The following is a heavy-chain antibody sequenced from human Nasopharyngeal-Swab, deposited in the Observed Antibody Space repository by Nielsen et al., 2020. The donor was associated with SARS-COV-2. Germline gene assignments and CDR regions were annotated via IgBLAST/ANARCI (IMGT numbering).Heavy chain of an antibody. V-gene: IGHV3-7*01. D-gene: IGHD6-13*01. CDR3: ARSSQAAAGWI. CDR2: IKQDGSEK. CDR1: GFTFSSYW. J-gene: IGHJ3*02. Sequence: GESLKISCAASGFTFSSYWMSWVRQAPGKGLEWVANIKQDGSEKYYVDSVKGRFTISRDNAKNSLYLQMNSLRAEDTAVYYCARSSQAAAGWIWGQGTMVTVSS.